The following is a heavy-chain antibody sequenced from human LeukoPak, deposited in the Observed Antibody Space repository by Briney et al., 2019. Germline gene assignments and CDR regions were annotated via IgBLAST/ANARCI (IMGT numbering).Heavy chain of an antibody. CDR1: GFTFSSYG. J-gene: IGHJ5*02. CDR2: ISYDGSNK. CDR3: ARDKSGDPVAGEEGFDP. Sequence: GGSLRLSCAASGFTFSSYGMHWVRQAPGKGLEWVAVISYDGSNKYYADSVKGRFTISRDNAKNSLYLQMNSLRAEDTAVYYCARDKSGDPVAGEEGFDPWGQGTLVTVSS. D-gene: IGHD2-21*02. V-gene: IGHV3-30*03.